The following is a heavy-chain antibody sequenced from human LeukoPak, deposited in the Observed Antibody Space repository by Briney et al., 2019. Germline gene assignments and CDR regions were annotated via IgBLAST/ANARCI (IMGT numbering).Heavy chain of an antibody. D-gene: IGHD1-26*01. CDR1: GFTFSGYS. J-gene: IGHJ4*02. Sequence: GGSLRLSCAASGFTFSGYSMCWVRQGPGSGLEYVSVISYDGSSKYYADSVKGRVTVSRDNAKNTLYLQVDSLRTEDTGIYYCVRDLVGASTWGQGTLVTVSS. V-gene: IGHV3-30*04. CDR3: VRDLVGAST. CDR2: ISYDGSSK.